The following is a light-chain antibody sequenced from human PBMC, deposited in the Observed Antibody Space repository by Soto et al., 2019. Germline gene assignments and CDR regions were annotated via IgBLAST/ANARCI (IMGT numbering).Light chain of an antibody. CDR3: TSYTVSTTVV. CDR2: EVS. J-gene: IGLJ2*01. V-gene: IGLV2-14*01. CDR1: NSDVGGFHY. Sequence: QSALTQPASVSGSPGQSITISCTGTNSDVGGFHYVSWYQQHPGKAPKLMIYEVSNRPSGVSNRFSGSKSGNTASLTISGLQAEDEADYYCTSYTVSTTVVFGGGTKLTVL.